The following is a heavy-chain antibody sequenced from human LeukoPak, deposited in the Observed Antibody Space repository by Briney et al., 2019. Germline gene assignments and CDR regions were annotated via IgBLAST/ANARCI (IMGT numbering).Heavy chain of an antibody. Sequence: PSETLSLTCAVYGGSFSGYYWSWIRQPPGKGLEWIGEINHSGSTNYNPSLKGRVTISVDTSKNQFSLKLSSVTAADTAVYYCKVRGVRADYWGQGTLVTVSS. J-gene: IGHJ4*02. D-gene: IGHD3-10*01. V-gene: IGHV4-34*01. CDR3: KVRGVRADY. CDR2: INHSGST. CDR1: GGSFSGYY.